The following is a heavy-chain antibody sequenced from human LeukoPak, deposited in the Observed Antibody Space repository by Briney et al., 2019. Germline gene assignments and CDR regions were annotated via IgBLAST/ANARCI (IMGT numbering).Heavy chain of an antibody. Sequence: GGSLRLSCAASGFTFSSYSMNWVRQAPGKGLEWVSSISGSSSYIYYADSVKGRFTISRDNARNSLYLQMNSLRAEDTAVYYCAELGITMIGGVWGKGTTVTISS. CDR2: ISGSSSYI. CDR3: AELGITMIGGV. J-gene: IGHJ6*04. V-gene: IGHV3-21*01. D-gene: IGHD3-10*02. CDR1: GFTFSSYS.